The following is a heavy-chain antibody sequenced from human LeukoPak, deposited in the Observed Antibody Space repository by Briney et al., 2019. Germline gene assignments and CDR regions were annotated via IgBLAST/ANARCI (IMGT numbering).Heavy chain of an antibody. CDR3: ARGRDTSGYYYGAFDS. Sequence: TLSLTCTVSGGSISSGSYYWSWIRQPAGKGLEWLGRMYTSESTNYNPSLKSRVTISTDTSKNQFSLKLTSLTAADTAVYYCARGRDTSGYYYGAFDSWGQGILVTVSS. CDR1: GGSISSGSYY. D-gene: IGHD3-22*01. V-gene: IGHV4-61*02. J-gene: IGHJ4*02. CDR2: MYTSEST.